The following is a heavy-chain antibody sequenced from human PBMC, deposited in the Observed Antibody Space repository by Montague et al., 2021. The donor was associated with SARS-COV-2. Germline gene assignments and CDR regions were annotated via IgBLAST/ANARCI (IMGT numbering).Heavy chain of an antibody. Sequence: TLSLTCTVSGGSISSGGYYWSWIRQHPGKGLEWIGYIDYSGSTYYNPSLKSRVTISVDTSKNQFSLKLSSVTAADTAVFYCATESVVPASLYYYGMDVWGQGNTVTVSS. V-gene: IGHV4-31*03. CDR1: GGSISSGGYY. CDR3: ATESVVPASLYYYGMDV. D-gene: IGHD2-2*01. CDR2: IDYSGST. J-gene: IGHJ6*02.